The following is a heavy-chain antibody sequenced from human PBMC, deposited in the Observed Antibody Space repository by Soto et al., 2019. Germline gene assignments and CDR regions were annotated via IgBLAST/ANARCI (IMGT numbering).Heavy chain of an antibody. J-gene: IGHJ2*01. V-gene: IGHV1-3*04. CDR1: GYSFTSCA. D-gene: IGHD6-19*01. Sequence: QVQVVQSGAEVKKPGASVRLSCKTSGYSFTSCAIHWVRLAPGQRFEWMGWINTDSGNTKYSQKFQGRVTITRDTAASTTYMEVTSLTFEDTATYYCVRDRAVDWYLALWGRGTLVTVSS. CDR3: VRDRAVDWYLAL. CDR2: INTDSGNT.